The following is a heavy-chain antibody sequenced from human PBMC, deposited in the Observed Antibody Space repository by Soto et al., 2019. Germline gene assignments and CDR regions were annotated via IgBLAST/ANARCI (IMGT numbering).Heavy chain of an antibody. J-gene: IGHJ4*02. CDR3: ATGVTYCSGGSCYGELDYFDY. D-gene: IGHD2-15*01. CDR1: GFTFSDYY. CDR2: ISSSGSTI. Sequence: QVQLVESGGGLVKPGGSLRLSCAASGFTFSDYYMSWIRQAPGKGLEWVSYISSSGSTIYYADSVKGRFTISRDNAKNSLYLQMNSLRAEDTAVYYCATGVTYCSGGSCYGELDYFDYWGQGTLVTVSS. V-gene: IGHV3-11*01.